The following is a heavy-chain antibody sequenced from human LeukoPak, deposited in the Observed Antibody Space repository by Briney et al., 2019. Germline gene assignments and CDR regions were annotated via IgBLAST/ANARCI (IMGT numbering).Heavy chain of an antibody. J-gene: IGHJ4*02. D-gene: IGHD3-10*01. Sequence: GGSLRLSCSTSGITFSSYIMNWVRLAPGKGLEWVSSITRRPIDMYYAESVRGRFTISRDVARSSLFLHMNNLRAEDTAVYYCVRDSESGSRTPGIYWGQGTVVTVS. CDR1: GITFSSYI. CDR3: VRDSESGSRTPGIY. CDR2: ITRRPIDM. V-gene: IGHV3-21*06.